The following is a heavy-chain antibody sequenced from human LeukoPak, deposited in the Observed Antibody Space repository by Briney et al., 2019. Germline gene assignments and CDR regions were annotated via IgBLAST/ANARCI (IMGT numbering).Heavy chain of an antibody. V-gene: IGHV3-53*01. CDR2: IYSGGST. CDR3: AREFGSYSSSYTLGY. CDR1: GFTVSSNY. D-gene: IGHD6-13*01. J-gene: IGHJ4*02. Sequence: GGSLRLSCAASGFTVSSNYMSWVRQAPGKGLEWVSVIYSGGSTYYADSVKGRFTISRDNSKNTLYLQMNSLRAEDTAVYYCAREFGSYSSSYTLGYWGQGTLVTVPS.